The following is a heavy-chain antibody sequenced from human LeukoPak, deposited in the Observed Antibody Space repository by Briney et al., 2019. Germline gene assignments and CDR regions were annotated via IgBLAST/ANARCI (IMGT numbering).Heavy chain of an antibody. J-gene: IGHJ5*02. V-gene: IGHV1-69*05. D-gene: IGHD2-15*01. Sequence: EASVKVSCKASGGSFRNCVISWVRQAPGQGLEWMGRITPLFHTTDYAQKFQGRVAITTDESTTTAYMELSSLTSDDTGVYYCARGCSGDKCYLVEDNWFDLWGQGTLVTVSS. CDR1: GGSFRNCV. CDR2: ITPLFHTT. CDR3: ARGCSGDKCYLVEDNWFDL.